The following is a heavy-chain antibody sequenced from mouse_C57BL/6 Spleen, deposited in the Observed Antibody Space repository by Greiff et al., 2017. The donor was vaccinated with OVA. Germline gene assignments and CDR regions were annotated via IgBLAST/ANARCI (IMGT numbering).Heavy chain of an antibody. CDR2: IYPGDGDT. J-gene: IGHJ3*01. Sequence: QVQLQQSGAELVKPGASVKISCKASGYAFSSYWMNWVKQRPGKGLEWIGQIYPGDGDTNYNGKFKGKATLTADKSSSTAYMQLSSLTSEDSAVYFCARAYYYGSSLWFAYWGQGTLVTVSA. CDR3: ARAYYYGSSLWFAY. D-gene: IGHD1-1*01. CDR1: GYAFSSYW. V-gene: IGHV1-80*01.